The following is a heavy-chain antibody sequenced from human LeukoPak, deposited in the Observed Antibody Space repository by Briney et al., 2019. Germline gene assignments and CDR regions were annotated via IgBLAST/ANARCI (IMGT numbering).Heavy chain of an antibody. Sequence: GGSLRLSCAASGFTFDDYAMHWVRQAPGKGLEWVLGISWNSGSIGYADSVKGRFTISRDNAKNSLYLQMNSLRAEDTALYYCAKWTGHYYDSSGYYFDYWGQGTLVTVSS. CDR3: AKWTGHYYDSSGYYFDY. D-gene: IGHD3-22*01. V-gene: IGHV3-9*01. CDR2: ISWNSGSI. J-gene: IGHJ4*02. CDR1: GFTFDDYA.